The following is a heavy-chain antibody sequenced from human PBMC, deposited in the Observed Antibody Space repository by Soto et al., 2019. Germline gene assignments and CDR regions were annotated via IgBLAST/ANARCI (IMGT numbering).Heavy chain of an antibody. CDR2: INYRGST. V-gene: IGHV4-34*01. CDR1: GGSFTGYY. D-gene: IGHD3-3*01. J-gene: IGHJ6*02. CDR3: VRGQPHRITIFEVVIRSYDYGMDV. Sequence: ETLSLTCAVYGGSFTGYYWTWIRQTPGKGLEWIGEINYRGSTYYNPSLESRITMAVDTSKNQFSLKLSSVTAADTAVYFCVRGQPHRITIFEVVIRSYDYGMDVWGQGTTVTVSS.